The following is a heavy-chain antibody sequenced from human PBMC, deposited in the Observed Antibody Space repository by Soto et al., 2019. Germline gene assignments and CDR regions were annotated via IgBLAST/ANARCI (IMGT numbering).Heavy chain of an antibody. CDR1: GYSFTSYW. CDR3: ASSKVYCSSTSCPSDYYYYMDV. CDR2: IYPGDSDT. Sequence: GESLKISCKGSGYSFTSYWIGWVRQMPGKGLEWMGIIYPGDSDTRYSPSFQGQVTISADKSISTAYLQWSSLKASDTAMYYCASSKVYCSSTSCPSDYYYYMDVWGKGTTVTVSS. V-gene: IGHV5-51*01. D-gene: IGHD2-2*01. J-gene: IGHJ6*03.